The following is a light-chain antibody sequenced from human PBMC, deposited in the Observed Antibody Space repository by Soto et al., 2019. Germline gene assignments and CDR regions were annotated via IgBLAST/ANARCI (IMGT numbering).Light chain of an antibody. CDR3: QQANSFPLT. CDR2: AAS. V-gene: IGKV1-12*01. CDR1: QGISSW. Sequence: DIQMTQSPSSVSASVGDRVTITCRASQGISSWLVWYQQKPGKAPKLLIYAASSLQSGVPSRFSGSGSGTDFTLTISSLQPEDFATYYCQQANSFPLTFSGGTKVEIK. J-gene: IGKJ4*01.